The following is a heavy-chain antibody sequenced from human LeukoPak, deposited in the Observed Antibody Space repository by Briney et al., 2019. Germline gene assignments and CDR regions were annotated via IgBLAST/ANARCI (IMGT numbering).Heavy chain of an antibody. CDR1: GFTFSNAW. CDR2: ISGSGGST. D-gene: IGHD3-22*01. CDR3: AKIWGYDSSGYPSSANY. J-gene: IGHJ4*02. Sequence: PGGSLRLSCAASGFTFSNAWMSWVRQAPGKGLEWVSAISGSGGSTYYADSVKGRFTISRDNSKNTLYLQMNSLRAEDTAVYYCAKIWGYDSSGYPSSANYWGQGTLVTVSS. V-gene: IGHV3-23*01.